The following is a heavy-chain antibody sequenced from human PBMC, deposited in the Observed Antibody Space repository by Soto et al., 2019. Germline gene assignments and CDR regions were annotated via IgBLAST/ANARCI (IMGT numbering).Heavy chain of an antibody. J-gene: IGHJ6*02. CDR1: GGSFSGYY. CDR2: SNHSGST. V-gene: IGHV4-34*01. Sequence: PSETLSLTCAVYGGSFSGYYWSWIRQPPGKGMEWIGESNHSGSTSYNPSLNSRVTISVDTSKNQFSLKLSSVTAADTAVYYYARGDNWNYFTRYYYYGMDVWGQGTTVTVSS. CDR3: ARGDNWNYFTRYYYYGMDV. D-gene: IGHD1-7*01.